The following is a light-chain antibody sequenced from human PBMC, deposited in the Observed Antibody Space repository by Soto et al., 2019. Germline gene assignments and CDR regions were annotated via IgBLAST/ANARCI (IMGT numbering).Light chain of an antibody. Sequence: QSVLTQPPSASGTPGQRFSISCSGSSSNIGSNYVYWLQQLPGTAPKLLMYRNNKRPSGVPDRFSGSKSGTSASLAISGLRSEDEADYYCAAWDDSLSGSYVFGTGTKVTVL. V-gene: IGLV1-47*01. CDR2: RNN. J-gene: IGLJ1*01. CDR3: AAWDDSLSGSYV. CDR1: SSNIGSNY.